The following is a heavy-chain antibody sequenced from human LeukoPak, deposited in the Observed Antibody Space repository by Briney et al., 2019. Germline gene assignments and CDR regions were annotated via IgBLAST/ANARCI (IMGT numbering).Heavy chain of an antibody. Sequence: SETLSLTCAVYGGSFSGYYWSWIRQPPGKGLEWIGEINHSGSTNYNPSLKSRVTISVDTSKNQFSLKLSSVTAADTAVYYCARRIAVAGTGEYFDYWGQGTLVTVSS. J-gene: IGHJ4*02. V-gene: IGHV4-34*01. CDR2: INHSGST. CDR1: GGSFSGYY. CDR3: ARRIAVAGTGEYFDY. D-gene: IGHD6-19*01.